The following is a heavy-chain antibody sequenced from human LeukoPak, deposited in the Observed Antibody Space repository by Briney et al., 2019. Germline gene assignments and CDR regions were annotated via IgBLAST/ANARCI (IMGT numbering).Heavy chain of an antibody. CDR2: ISGSGGST. D-gene: IGHD3-22*01. CDR3: AKDHTYYYDSSGH. V-gene: IGHV3-23*01. J-gene: IGHJ4*02. Sequence: GRSLRLSCAASGFTFDDYAMHWVRQAPGKGLEWVSAISGSGGSTYYADSVKGRFTISRDNSKNTLYLQMNSLRAEDTAVYYCAKDHTYYYDSSGHWGQGTLVTVSS. CDR1: GFTFDDYA.